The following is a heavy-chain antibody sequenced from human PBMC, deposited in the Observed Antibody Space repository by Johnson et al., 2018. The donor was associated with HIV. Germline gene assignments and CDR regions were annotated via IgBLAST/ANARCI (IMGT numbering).Heavy chain of an antibody. CDR3: ARVYTSSFSHGAFDI. CDR1: GFTFSTYS. CDR2: ISYDEINK. J-gene: IGHJ3*02. D-gene: IGHD6-6*01. Sequence: QVQLVESGGGVVQHGRSLRLSCAASGFTFSTYSMHWVRQAPGKGLEWVAVISYDEINKYYVDSVKGRFTISRDNSKNTLYLQMNSLRAEDTAVYYCARVYTSSFSHGAFDIWGQGTMVTVSS. V-gene: IGHV3-30*04.